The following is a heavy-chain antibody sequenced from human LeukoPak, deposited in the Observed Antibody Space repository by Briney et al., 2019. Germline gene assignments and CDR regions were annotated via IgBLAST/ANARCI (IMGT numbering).Heavy chain of an antibody. J-gene: IGHJ4*02. CDR3: ASADYYAGGGY. CDR2: IYHSGST. V-gene: IGHV4-59*12. D-gene: IGHD3-10*01. Sequence: SETLSLTCTVSGGSISSYYWSWIRQPPGKGLEWIGYIYHSGSTYYNPSLKSRVTISVDKSKNQFSLKLSSVTAADTAVYYCASADYYAGGGYWGQGTLVTVSS. CDR1: GGSISSYY.